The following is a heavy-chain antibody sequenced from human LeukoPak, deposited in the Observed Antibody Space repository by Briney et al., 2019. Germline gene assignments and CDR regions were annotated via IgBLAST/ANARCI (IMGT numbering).Heavy chain of an antibody. CDR1: GFTFDDYA. CDR2: IRSKAYGGTT. Sequence: GGSLRLSCTTSGFTFDDYAMSWVRQAPGKGLEWVGFIRSKAYGGTTEYAASVKGRFTISRDDSKSIAYLQMNSLKTEDTAVYYCTRENLWFGEFDYWGQGTQVTVSS. D-gene: IGHD3-10*01. V-gene: IGHV3-49*04. CDR3: TRENLWFGEFDY. J-gene: IGHJ4*02.